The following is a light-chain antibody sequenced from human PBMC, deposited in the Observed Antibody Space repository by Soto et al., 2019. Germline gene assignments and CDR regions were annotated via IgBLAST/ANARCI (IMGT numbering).Light chain of an antibody. CDR1: SSDIGSY. J-gene: IGLJ3*02. Sequence: QSVLTQPASVSGSPGQSITISCTRSSSDIGSYVSWYQQDPGKAPKLMIYEASKRPSGVSNRFSGSKSGNTASLTISGLQAEDEADYYCCSYVGSSTWVFGGGTKLTVL. CDR3: CSYVGSSTWV. CDR2: EAS. V-gene: IGLV2-23*01.